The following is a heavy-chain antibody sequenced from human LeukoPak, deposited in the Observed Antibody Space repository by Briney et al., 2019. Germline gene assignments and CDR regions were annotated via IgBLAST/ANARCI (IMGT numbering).Heavy chain of an antibody. V-gene: IGHV4-61*02. J-gene: IGHJ5*02. Sequence: SQTLSLTCTVSGGSISSGSYYWSWIRQPAGKGLEWIGRIYTSGSTNYNPSLKSRVTISVDTSKNQFSLKLSSVTAADTAVYYCARRIAAAPMSWFDPWGQGTLSPSPQ. D-gene: IGHD6-13*01. CDR3: ARRIAAAPMSWFDP. CDR2: IYTSGST. CDR1: GGSISSGSYY.